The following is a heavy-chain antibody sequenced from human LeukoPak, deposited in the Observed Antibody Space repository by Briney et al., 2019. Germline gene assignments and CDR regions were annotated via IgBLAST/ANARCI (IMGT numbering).Heavy chain of an antibody. CDR3: ARAGDWNDVVDS. Sequence: SETLSLTCTVSGGSISSYHWSWIRQPPGKGLEWIGYIYYTGITNYNPSLKSRVTISVDTSKNQFSLKLNSVTAADTAVYYCARAGDWNDVVDSWGQGTLVTVS. J-gene: IGHJ4*02. D-gene: IGHD1-1*01. CDR2: IYYTGIT. CDR1: GGSISSYH. V-gene: IGHV4-59*01.